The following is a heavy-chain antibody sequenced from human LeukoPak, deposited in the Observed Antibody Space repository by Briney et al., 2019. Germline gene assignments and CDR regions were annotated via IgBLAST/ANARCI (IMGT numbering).Heavy chain of an antibody. CDR1: GYSISSGYY. V-gene: IGHV4-38-2*02. CDR2: ISYSGTT. CDR3: ARGRYVTTRGGAAAGFLDY. J-gene: IGHJ4*02. Sequence: PSETLSLTCTVSGYSISSGYYWGWIRQPPGKGLEWIGSISYSGTTYYNPSLKSRVTISVHTSKSQFSLKLSSMTAADTAVYYCARGRYVTTRGGAAAGFLDYWGQGTLVTVST. D-gene: IGHD6-13*01.